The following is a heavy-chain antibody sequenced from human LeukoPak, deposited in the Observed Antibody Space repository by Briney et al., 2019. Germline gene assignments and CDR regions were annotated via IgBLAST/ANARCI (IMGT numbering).Heavy chain of an antibody. J-gene: IGHJ5*02. V-gene: IGHV3-23*01. CDR3: AEEFGDYFRTNWFDP. CDR2: ISGSGGST. Sequence: GGSLRLSCAASGFTFSSYAMSWVRQAPGKGLEWVSAISGSGGSTYYANSVKGRFTISRDNSKNTLYLQMNSLRAEDTAVYYCAEEFGDYFRTNWFDPWGQGTLVTVSS. D-gene: IGHD4-17*01. CDR1: GFTFSSYA.